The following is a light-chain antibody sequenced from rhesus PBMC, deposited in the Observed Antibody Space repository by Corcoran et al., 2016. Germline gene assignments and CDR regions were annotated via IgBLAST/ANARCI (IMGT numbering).Light chain of an antibody. CDR2: YTS. J-gene: IGKJ1*01. CDR3: QQYEDRPT. V-gene: IGKV1-19*01. Sequence: DIQMTQSPSSLSASVGDTVTITCHASQDISSWLVWYQQKPGKAPKPLIYYTSSLQNGVPSSFSGSEDWTDYTLNISSLQTEDFATYYCQQYEDRPTFGQGTKVEIK. CDR1: QDISSW.